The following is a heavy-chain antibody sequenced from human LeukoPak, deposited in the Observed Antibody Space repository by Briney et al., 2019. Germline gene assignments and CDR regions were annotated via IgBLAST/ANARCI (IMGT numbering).Heavy chain of an antibody. CDR3: ARGLSGISSLLRYFDWAPRPGPDQRRGRRNVFDY. CDR2: INHSGST. CDR1: GGSFSGYY. J-gene: IGHJ4*02. V-gene: IGHV4-34*01. Sequence: SETLSLTCAVYGGSFSGYYWSWIRQPPGKGLEWIGEINHSGSTNYNPSLKSRVTISVDTSKNQFSLKLSSVTAADTAVYYCARGLSGISSLLRYFDWAPRPGPDQRRGRRNVFDYWGQGTLVTVSS. D-gene: IGHD3-9*01.